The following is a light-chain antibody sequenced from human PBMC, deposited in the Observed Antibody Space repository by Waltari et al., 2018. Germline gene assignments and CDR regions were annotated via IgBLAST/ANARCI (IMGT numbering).Light chain of an antibody. J-gene: IGKJ4*01. CDR2: KSS. Sequence: DIQMTQSPSTLSASVVYRVTITCRASQSVKNNLAWYQQKPGKAPKVVIHKSSRLESGVPSRFSGSGYGTEFTLTISSLQPDDFATYYCQEYDTFPVTFGGGTKVEIK. V-gene: IGKV1-5*03. CDR1: QSVKNN. CDR3: QEYDTFPVT.